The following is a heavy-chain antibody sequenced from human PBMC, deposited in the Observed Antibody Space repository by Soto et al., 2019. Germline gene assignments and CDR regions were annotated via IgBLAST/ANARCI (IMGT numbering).Heavy chain of an antibody. Sequence: SETLSLTCAVYGGSFIGYYCIFIRQPPGKGLEWIGEINHSGSTNYNPSLKSRVTISVDTSKNQFSLKLSSVTAADTAVYYCARGGSRENPFDYWGQGTLVTVSS. CDR1: GGSFIGYY. J-gene: IGHJ4*02. CDR3: ARGGSRENPFDY. CDR2: INHSGST. D-gene: IGHD1-26*01. V-gene: IGHV4-34*01.